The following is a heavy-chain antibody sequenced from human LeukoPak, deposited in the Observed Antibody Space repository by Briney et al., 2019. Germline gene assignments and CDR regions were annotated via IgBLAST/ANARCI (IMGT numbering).Heavy chain of an antibody. Sequence: GASVKVSCKASGYTFTGYYMHWVRQAPGQGLEWMGWINPNSGGTNYAQKFQGRVTMTRDTSISTAYMELSRLRSDDTAVYYCARSPYDSSGYYYSSVRGWSDPWGQGTLVTVSS. V-gene: IGHV1-2*02. CDR3: ARSPYDSSGYYYSSVRGWSDP. D-gene: IGHD3-22*01. CDR1: GYTFTGYY. J-gene: IGHJ5*02. CDR2: INPNSGGT.